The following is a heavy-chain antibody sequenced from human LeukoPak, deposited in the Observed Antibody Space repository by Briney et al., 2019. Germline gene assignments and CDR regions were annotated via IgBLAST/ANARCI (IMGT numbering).Heavy chain of an antibody. D-gene: IGHD3-10*01. CDR2: IYYMGGT. V-gene: IGHV4-59*01. Sequence: SETLSLTCTVSGGSLSSYYWSWVRHPPGKGLEWIGDIYYMGGTKYNPSLKSRVPLSVDTSKNHFSLKLSSVTAADTAVYYFAIVRSSGEPHLDFWGQGTLVTVSS. CDR3: AIVRSSGEPHLDF. CDR1: GGSLSSYY. J-gene: IGHJ4*02.